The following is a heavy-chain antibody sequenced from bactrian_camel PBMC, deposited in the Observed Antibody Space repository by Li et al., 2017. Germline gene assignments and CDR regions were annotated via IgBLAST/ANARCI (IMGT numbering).Heavy chain of an antibody. V-gene: IGHV3S40*01. CDR2: VNSGGDNT. Sequence: VQLVESGGGTVQTGGSLRLSCVTSPYVISNYCMSWVRQAPGKALEWVSTVNSGGDNTYYTDSVKGRFTISRDNSKLSDNSEVTKWLSMNSLKPEDTAIYSCAAGRADAYCRAGVYTYRGQGTQVTVS. CDR1: PYVISNYC. D-gene: IGHD3*01. J-gene: IGHJ4*01. CDR3: AAGRADAYCRAGVYTY.